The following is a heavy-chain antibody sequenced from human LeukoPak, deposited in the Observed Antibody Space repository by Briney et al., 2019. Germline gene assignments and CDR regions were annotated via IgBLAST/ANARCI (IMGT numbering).Heavy chain of an antibody. Sequence: GGSLRLSCAASGFTFSSYGMHWVRQAPGKGLEWVAVISYDGSNKYYADSVKGRFTISRDNSKNTLYLQMNSLRAEDTAVYYCAKDPRCYYDFWSGPGFDYWGQGTPVTVSS. V-gene: IGHV3-30*18. D-gene: IGHD3-3*01. CDR3: AKDPRCYYDFWSGPGFDY. CDR1: GFTFSSYG. CDR2: ISYDGSNK. J-gene: IGHJ4*02.